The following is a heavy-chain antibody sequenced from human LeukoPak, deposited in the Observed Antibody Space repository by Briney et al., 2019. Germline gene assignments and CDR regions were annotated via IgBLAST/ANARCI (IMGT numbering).Heavy chain of an antibody. CDR2: ISYDGSNK. D-gene: IGHD3-16*02. Sequence: GRSLRLSCAASGFTFSSYAMHWVRQDPGKGLEWVAVISYDGSNKYYADFVKGRFTIFRDNSKNTLYLQMNSLRAEDTAVYYCAVTESGYDYVWGSYPGDAFDIWGQGTMVTVSS. CDR3: AVTESGYDYVWGSYPGDAFDI. CDR1: GFTFSSYA. J-gene: IGHJ3*02. V-gene: IGHV3-30*04.